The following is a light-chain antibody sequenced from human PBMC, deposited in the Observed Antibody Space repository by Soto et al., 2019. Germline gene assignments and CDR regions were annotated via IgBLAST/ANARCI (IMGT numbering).Light chain of an antibody. J-gene: IGLJ2*01. CDR2: DVS. V-gene: IGLV2-11*01. CDR3: CSFAGNYPV. Sequence: QSALTQPRSVSGSPGQSVTISCAGTSSDVGGYNYVSRYQHHPGKAPKLMIFDVSKRPSGVPDRFSGSKSGNTASLTISGLQAEDETDYYCCSFAGNYPVFGGGTKLTVL. CDR1: SSDVGGYNY.